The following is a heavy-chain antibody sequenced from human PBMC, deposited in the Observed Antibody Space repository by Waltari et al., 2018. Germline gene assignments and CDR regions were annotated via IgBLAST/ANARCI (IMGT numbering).Heavy chain of an antibody. CDR1: GYTFTGYY. D-gene: IGHD4-17*01. CDR2: INPNNGGT. J-gene: IGHJ3*02. V-gene: IGHV1-2*02. Sequence: QVQLVQSGAEVKKPGASLKVSCKTSGYTFTGYYIHWVRQAPGQGLEWMGWINPNNGGTSYAPRFQGRVTMTRDTSISTAYMELNRLTADDTAGYYCAKTQAGTVAFHIWGQGTMVTVSS. CDR3: AKTQAGTVAFHI.